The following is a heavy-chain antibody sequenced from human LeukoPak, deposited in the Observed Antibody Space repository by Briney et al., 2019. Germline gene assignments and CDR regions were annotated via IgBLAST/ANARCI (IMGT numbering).Heavy chain of an antibody. Sequence: ASVRVSCKASGYTFTAYYMHWVRQAPGQGLEWMGWINPNSGGTNYAQKFKGWVTMTTDTSTSTAYMELRSLRSDDTAVYYCARDMNDIVVVPAATTFDYWGQGTLVTVSS. CDR1: GYTFTAYY. D-gene: IGHD2-2*01. CDR3: ARDMNDIVVVPAATTFDY. CDR2: INPNSGGT. V-gene: IGHV1-2*04. J-gene: IGHJ4*02.